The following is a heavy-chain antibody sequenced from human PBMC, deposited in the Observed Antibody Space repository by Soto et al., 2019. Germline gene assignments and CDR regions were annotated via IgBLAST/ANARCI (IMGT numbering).Heavy chain of an antibody. J-gene: IGHJ5*02. D-gene: IGHD3-9*01. Sequence: ASVKVSCKASGYTFTSYYMNWVRQAPGQGLEWLGIINPSGGYTTYAQRFLGRVTMTSDTSTSTVHMELGSLTSEDTAVYYCTKDAKFDDIYTGYFVNDLWGQGTPVTVS. CDR2: INPSGGYT. V-gene: IGHV1-46*01. CDR1: GYTFTSYY. CDR3: TKDAKFDDIYTGYFVNDL.